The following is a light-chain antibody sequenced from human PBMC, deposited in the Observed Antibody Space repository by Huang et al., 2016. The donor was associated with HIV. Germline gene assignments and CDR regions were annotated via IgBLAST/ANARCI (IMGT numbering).Light chain of an antibody. CDR1: QNVNIN. J-gene: IGKJ1*01. V-gene: IGKV3-15*01. CDR3: QQYDKWPQT. CDR2: GAS. Sequence: EIVMTQSPATLSVSPGGRANLSCRASQNVNINLAWYQRKPGQAPRLLIYGASTRASGIADRFSGGGSGTDFTLTISSLQSEDFAVYYCQQYDKWPQTFGQGTKVEIK.